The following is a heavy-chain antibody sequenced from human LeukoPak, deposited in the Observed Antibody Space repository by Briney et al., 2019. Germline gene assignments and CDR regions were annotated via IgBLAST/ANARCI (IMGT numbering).Heavy chain of an antibody. CDR3: ARGPPRGKYYYMDV. CDR2: IGTAGDT. V-gene: IGHV3-13*01. Sequence: PGGSLILYCATPRFTSSTFDMHSVRQPTGHGLHLVSTIGTAGDTYYPGSVEGRFTLSRDNAKNSLYLQMNSLTAGDTAVYYCARGPPRGKYYYMDVWGKGTTVTVSS. CDR1: RFTSSTFD. J-gene: IGHJ6*03. D-gene: IGHD1-1*01.